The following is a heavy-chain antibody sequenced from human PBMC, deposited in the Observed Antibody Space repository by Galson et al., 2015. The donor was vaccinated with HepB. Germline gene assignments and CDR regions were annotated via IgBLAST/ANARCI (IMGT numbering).Heavy chain of an antibody. Sequence: SLRLSCAASGFTFSSYGMSWVRQAPGKGLEWVSGIRGSGGKTYYADSVRGRFTISRDNSKNTLYLQMNSLRAEDTAVYYCAKLPPRYCSGGSCYSLDYWGQGTLVTVSS. J-gene: IGHJ4*02. CDR3: AKLPPRYCSGGSCYSLDY. V-gene: IGHV3-23*01. D-gene: IGHD2-15*01. CDR1: GFTFSSYG. CDR2: IRGSGGKT.